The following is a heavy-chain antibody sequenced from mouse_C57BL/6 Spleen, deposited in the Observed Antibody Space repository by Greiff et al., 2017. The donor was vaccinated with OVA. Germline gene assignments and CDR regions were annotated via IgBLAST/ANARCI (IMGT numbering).Heavy chain of an antibody. CDR3: ARWSFYYAMDY. J-gene: IGHJ4*01. Sequence: QVQLQQPGAELVMPGASVKLSCKASGYTFTSYWMHWVKQRPGQGLEWIGAIDPSDSYTNYNQKFKGKSTLTVDKSSSTAYMQLSSLTSEDSAVYYCARWSFYYAMDYWGQGTSVTVSS. V-gene: IGHV1-69*01. CDR1: GYTFTSYW. CDR2: IDPSDSYT.